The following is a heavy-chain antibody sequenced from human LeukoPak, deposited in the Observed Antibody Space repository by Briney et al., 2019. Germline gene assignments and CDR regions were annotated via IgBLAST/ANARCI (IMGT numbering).Heavy chain of an antibody. V-gene: IGHV5-51*01. CDR3: ARHADYGDYNYYYYMDV. D-gene: IGHD4-17*01. CDR2: IYPGDSDT. J-gene: IGHJ6*03. CDR1: GYSFASYW. Sequence: GESLKISCKGSGYSFASYWIGWVRQMPGKGLEWMGIIYPGDSDTRYSPSFQGQVTISADKSISTAYLQWSSLKASDTAMYYCARHADYGDYNYYYYMDVWGKGTTVTVSS.